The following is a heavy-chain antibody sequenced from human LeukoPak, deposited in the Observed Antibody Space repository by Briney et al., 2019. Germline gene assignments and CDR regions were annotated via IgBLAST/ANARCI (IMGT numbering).Heavy chain of an antibody. CDR1: GFTFSSYW. CDR2: ISSNGGST. J-gene: IGHJ4*02. V-gene: IGHV3-64*01. Sequence: GGSLRLSCAASGFTFSSYWMHWVRQAPGKGLEYVSAISSNGGSTYYANSVRARFTISRDNSKNTLYLQMGSLRAEDMAVYYCAREVPAAVAYFDYWGQGTLVTVSS. D-gene: IGHD2-2*01. CDR3: AREVPAAVAYFDY.